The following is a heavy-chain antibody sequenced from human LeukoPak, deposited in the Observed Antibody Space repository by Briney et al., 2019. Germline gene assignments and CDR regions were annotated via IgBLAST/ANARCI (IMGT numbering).Heavy chain of an antibody. J-gene: IGHJ6*03. CDR2: ISSNGGST. CDR1: GFTFSSYA. CDR3: ARDAEYCSSTSCYKDYYYYMDV. V-gene: IGHV3-64*01. D-gene: IGHD2-2*02. Sequence: GGSLRLSCAASGFTFSSYAMHWVRQAPGKGLEYVSAISSNGGSTYHANSVKGRFTISRDNSKNTLYLQMGSLRAEDMAVYYCARDAEYCSSTSCYKDYYYYMDVWGKGTTVTVSS.